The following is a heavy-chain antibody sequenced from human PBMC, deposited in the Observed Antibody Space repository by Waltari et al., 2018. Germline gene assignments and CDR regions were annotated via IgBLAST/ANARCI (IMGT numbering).Heavy chain of an antibody. CDR2: ISSSGSTI. V-gene: IGHV3-48*03. CDR1: GFTFRSYE. J-gene: IGHJ6*03. CDR3: ARGAAASSSLYYYYMDV. D-gene: IGHD6-13*01. Sequence: EVQLVESGGGLVQPGGSLRLPCAASGFTFRSYEMNWVRQAPGKGLEWVSYISSSGSTIYYADSVKGRFTISRDNAKNSLYLQMNSLRAEDTTVYYCARGAAASSSLYYYYMDVWGKGTTVTVSS.